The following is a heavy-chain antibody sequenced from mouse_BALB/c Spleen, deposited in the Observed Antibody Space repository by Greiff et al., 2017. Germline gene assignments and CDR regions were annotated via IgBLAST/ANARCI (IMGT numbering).Heavy chain of an antibody. CDR1: GYTFTSYW. J-gene: IGHJ2*01. CDR3: ARDGYSDD. Sequence: QVQLQQPGAELVKPGASVKLSCKASGYTFTSYWMHWVKQRPGQGLEWIGEINPSNGRTNYNEKFKSKATLTVDKSSSTAYMQLSSLTSEDSAVYYCARDGYSDDWGPGTTLTVSS. V-gene: IGHV1S81*02. D-gene: IGHD2-3*01. CDR2: INPSNGRT.